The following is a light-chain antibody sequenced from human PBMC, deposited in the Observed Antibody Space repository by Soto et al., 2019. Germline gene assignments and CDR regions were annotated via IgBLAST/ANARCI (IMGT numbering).Light chain of an antibody. Sequence: DIQMTQSPSSLSAPVGDRVTITWRASQIISSYLNLYQHKPGKPPKLLIYAASILQSGGPSRFSGRGSGTDFTLTISSLQPEDFATYYCQQSYSTPPITFGQGTRLENK. V-gene: IGKV1-39*01. CDR3: QQSYSTPPIT. CDR2: AAS. J-gene: IGKJ5*01. CDR1: QIISSY.